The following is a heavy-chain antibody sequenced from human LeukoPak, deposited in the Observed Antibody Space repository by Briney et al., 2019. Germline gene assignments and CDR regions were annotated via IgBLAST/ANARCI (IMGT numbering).Heavy chain of an antibody. CDR1: GGSISSYY. V-gene: IGHV4-4*07. CDR3: AREKRDYYGSGSYYLNWFDP. Sequence: PSETLSLTCTVSGGSISSYYWSWIRQPAGKGLEWIGRIYTSGSTNYNPSLKSRVTMSVDTSKNQFSLKLSSVTAADTAVYYCAREKRDYYGSGSYYLNWFDPWGQGTLVTVSS. J-gene: IGHJ5*02. CDR2: IYTSGST. D-gene: IGHD3-10*01.